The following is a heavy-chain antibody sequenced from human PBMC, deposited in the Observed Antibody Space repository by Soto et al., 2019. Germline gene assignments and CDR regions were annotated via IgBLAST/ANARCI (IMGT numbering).Heavy chain of an antibody. CDR3: ARPDEGGYSSNHHYYYALDV. V-gene: IGHV1-69*13. CDR1: GGTFRNYS. J-gene: IGHJ6*02. Sequence: SVKVSCKASGGTFRNYSISWVRQAPGQGLEWMGGIIPIFDITNYAQKFQGRVTITADESTSTAYMELSSLGSDDTAVYYCARPDEGGYSSNHHYYYALDVWGQGTTVTVSS. CDR2: IIPIFDIT. D-gene: IGHD3-22*01.